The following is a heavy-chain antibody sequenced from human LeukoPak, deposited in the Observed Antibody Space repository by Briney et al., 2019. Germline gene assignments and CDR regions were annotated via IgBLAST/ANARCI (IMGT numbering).Heavy chain of an antibody. D-gene: IGHD2-15*01. CDR3: AVPSAATHDAFDI. J-gene: IGHJ3*02. CDR2: IYPGDSDT. V-gene: IGHV5-51*01. Sequence: GESLKISCKGSGYNFTSYWIGWVRQMPGKGLEWMGIIYPGDSDTRYSPSFQGQVTISADKSISTAYLQWSSLKASDTAMYYCAVPSAATHDAFDIWGQGTMVTVSS. CDR1: GYNFTSYW.